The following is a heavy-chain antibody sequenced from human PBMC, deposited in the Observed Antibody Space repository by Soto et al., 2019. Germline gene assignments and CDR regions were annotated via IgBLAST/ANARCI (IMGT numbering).Heavy chain of an antibody. V-gene: IGHV3-30-3*01. CDR3: SPLHDYGVGDIPRIDY. Sequence: QVQLVESGGGVVQPGRSLRLSCAASGFTFSSYAMHWVRQAPGKGLEWVGVISYDGSNKYYADSVKGRFTISRDNSKNTLYLQMNSLRAEDTAVYYCSPLHDYGVGDIPRIDYWGQGTLVTVSS. D-gene: IGHD4-17*01. CDR2: ISYDGSNK. J-gene: IGHJ4*02. CDR1: GFTFSSYA.